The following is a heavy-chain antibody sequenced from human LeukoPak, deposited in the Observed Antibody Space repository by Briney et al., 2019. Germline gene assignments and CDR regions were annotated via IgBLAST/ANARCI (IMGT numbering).Heavy chain of an antibody. Sequence: GGSLRLSCAVSGFTVSSNSWSWVRQAPGKGLEWVSFIYSGGKTHSSDSVKGRFTISRDNSKNTLYLQMSSLRAEDTAIYYCARRAGEYSHPYDYWGQGTLVTVSS. V-gene: IGHV3-53*01. CDR1: GFTVSSNS. J-gene: IGHJ4*02. D-gene: IGHD2-15*01. CDR3: ARRAGEYSHPYDY. CDR2: IYSGGKT.